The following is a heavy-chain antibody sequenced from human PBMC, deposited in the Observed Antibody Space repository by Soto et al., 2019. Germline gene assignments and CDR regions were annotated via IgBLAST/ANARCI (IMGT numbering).Heavy chain of an antibody. V-gene: IGHV3-11*06. CDR3: ARLADCSNNICSYGMDV. Sequence: QVQLVESGGGLVKPGGSLRLSCAASGFTFSDYYMSWVRQAPGKWLEWGSYISSISTYANYADSVKGRFTISRDNAKNSLDLQMNSLRDDDTALYYCARLADCSNNICSYGMDVWGQGTTVTVSS. D-gene: IGHD4-4*01. CDR2: ISSISTYA. CDR1: GFTFSDYY. J-gene: IGHJ6*02.